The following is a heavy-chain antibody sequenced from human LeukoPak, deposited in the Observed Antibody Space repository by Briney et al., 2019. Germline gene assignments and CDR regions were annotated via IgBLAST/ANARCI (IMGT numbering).Heavy chain of an antibody. CDR1: GGSVNSGSYY. V-gene: IGHV4-61*01. D-gene: IGHD3-22*01. CDR2: IYYSGST. CDR3: ARAKEYYYDSSGYSLDYFDY. Sequence: SETLSLTCTVSGGSVNSGSYYWSWIRQPPGKGLEWIGYIYYSGSTNYNPSLKSRVTISVDTSKNQFSLKLSSVTAAGTAVYYCARAKEYYYDSSGYSLDYFDYWGQGTLVTVSS. J-gene: IGHJ4*02.